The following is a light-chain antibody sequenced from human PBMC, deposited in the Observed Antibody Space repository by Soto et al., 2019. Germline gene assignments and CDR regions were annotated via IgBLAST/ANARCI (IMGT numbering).Light chain of an antibody. V-gene: IGKV1-33*01. CDR1: QNINNY. CDR2: DAS. Sequence: DIHMTQSPSSLSASVGYRFTITCQASQNINNYLNWYKQKPGRAPKLLIYDASNLEAGVPSSLRGSGSGTDFTFTISRMQPEDTATYYCQQYETLPTFGQGTRLEIK. J-gene: IGKJ5*01. CDR3: QQYETLPT.